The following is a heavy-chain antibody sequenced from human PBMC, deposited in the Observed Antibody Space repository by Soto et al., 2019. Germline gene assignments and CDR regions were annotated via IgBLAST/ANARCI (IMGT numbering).Heavy chain of an antibody. Sequence: PSETLSLTCTVSGGSISSYYWSWIRQPPGKGLEWIGYIYYSGSTNYNPSLKSRVTISVDTSKNQFSLKLSSVTAADTAVYYCARLNRYCISTNCHGYYGMDVWGQGTTVTVSS. D-gene: IGHD2-2*01. V-gene: IGHV4-59*08. J-gene: IGHJ6*02. CDR3: ARLNRYCISTNCHGYYGMDV. CDR1: GGSISSYY. CDR2: IYYSGST.